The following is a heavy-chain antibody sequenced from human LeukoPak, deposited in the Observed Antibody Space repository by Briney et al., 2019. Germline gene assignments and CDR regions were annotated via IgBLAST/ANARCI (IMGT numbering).Heavy chain of an antibody. CDR3: AKVVSGYSYGF. Sequence: GGSLRLSCVASGFTFSSFAMNWVRQAPGEGLEWVSSISGSGGSTYYAGSVKGRFSISRDSSKNTLYLQMNSLRVEDTAVYYCAKVVSGYSYGFGGQGTLVTVSS. CDR1: GFTFSSFA. CDR2: ISGSGGST. D-gene: IGHD5-18*01. V-gene: IGHV3-23*01. J-gene: IGHJ4*02.